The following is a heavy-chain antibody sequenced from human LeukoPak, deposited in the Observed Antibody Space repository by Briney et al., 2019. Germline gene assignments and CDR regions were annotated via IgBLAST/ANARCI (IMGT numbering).Heavy chain of an antibody. CDR2: IKQDGSEK. CDR3: ARADEAYDSSGYPDY. V-gene: IGHV3-7*01. J-gene: IGHJ4*02. Sequence: GGSLRLSCAASGFTFSSYWMSWVRQAPGKGLEWVANIKQDGSEKYYVDSVKGRFTISRDNAKNSLYLQMNSLRAEDTAVYYCARADEAYDSSGYPDYWGQGTLVTVSS. D-gene: IGHD3-22*01. CDR1: GFTFSSYW.